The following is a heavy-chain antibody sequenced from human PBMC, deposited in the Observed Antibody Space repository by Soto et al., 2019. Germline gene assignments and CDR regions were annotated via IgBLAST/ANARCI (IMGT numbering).Heavy chain of an antibody. CDR3: VRLVYYGSGSWVE. Sequence: QVQLVQSGVEVKKPGASVKVSCKASGYTFTSYDINWVRQATGQGLEWMGWVNPNNGHTGYAQKFQGRVTMTRNTSISTAYMELDSLRSEDTAVYSCVRLVYYGSGSWVEWGQGTLVTVSS. D-gene: IGHD3-10*01. V-gene: IGHV1-8*01. CDR2: VNPNNGHT. CDR1: GYTFTSYD. J-gene: IGHJ4*02.